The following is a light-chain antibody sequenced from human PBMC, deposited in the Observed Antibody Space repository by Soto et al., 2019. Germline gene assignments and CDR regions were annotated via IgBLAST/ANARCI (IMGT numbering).Light chain of an antibody. Sequence: TQYLSPWKRTNPCCXXSQSVSSYLAWYQQKPGQAPRLLIHGAFTRATGIPARFSGSGSGTDFTLTISRLEPEDFAVYYCQQYGSSPPITFGQGTRLENK. CDR3: QQYGSSPPIT. V-gene: IGKV3-20*01. CDR1: QSVSSY. CDR2: GAF. J-gene: IGKJ5*01.